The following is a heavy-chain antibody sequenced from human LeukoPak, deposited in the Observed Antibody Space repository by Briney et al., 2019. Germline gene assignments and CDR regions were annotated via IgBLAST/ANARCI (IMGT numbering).Heavy chain of an antibody. CDR1: GFTFDDYA. V-gene: IGHV3-9*01. CDR3: AKDEPPYYYDSSGHPNDAFDI. D-gene: IGHD3-22*01. J-gene: IGHJ3*02. CDR2: ISWNSGSI. Sequence: SGGSLRLSCAASGFTFDDYAMHWVRQAPGKGLEWVSGISWNSGSIGYADSVKGRFTISRDNAKNSLYLQMNSLRAEDTALYYCAKDEPPYYYDSSGHPNDAFDIWGQGTMVTVSS.